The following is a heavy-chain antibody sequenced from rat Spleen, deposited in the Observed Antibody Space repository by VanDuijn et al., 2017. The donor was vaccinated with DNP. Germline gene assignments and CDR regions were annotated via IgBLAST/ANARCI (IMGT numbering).Heavy chain of an antibody. V-gene: IGHV3-3*01. CDR3: ARWPGYNPPYAMDA. CDR2: VNRAGST. D-gene: IGHD1-4*01. CDR1: GYSITSSYR. J-gene: IGHJ4*01. Sequence: EVQLQESGPGLVKTSQSLSLTCSVTGYSITSSYRWNWIRKFPGNKLEWMGSVNRAGSTNYNPSLKSRISNTRDTSKNQFFLQVNSVTTEDTATYYCARWPGYNPPYAMDAWGQGTSVTVSS.